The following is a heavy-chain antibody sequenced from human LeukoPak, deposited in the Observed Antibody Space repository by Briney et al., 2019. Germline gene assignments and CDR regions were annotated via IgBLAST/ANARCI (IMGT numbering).Heavy chain of an antibody. V-gene: IGHV4-39*07. CDR3: ARAHSIASYYYGVDV. CDR1: GGSISSSYSY. D-gene: IGHD2/OR15-2a*01. CDR2: IYYSGST. Sequence: PSETLSLTCTVSGGSISSSYSYWGWIRQPPGKGLEWIGNIYYSGSTYYSPSLTSRVTVSVDTSENRFSLKLSSVTAADTAVYYCARAHSIASYYYGVDVWGQGTTVTVSS. J-gene: IGHJ6*02.